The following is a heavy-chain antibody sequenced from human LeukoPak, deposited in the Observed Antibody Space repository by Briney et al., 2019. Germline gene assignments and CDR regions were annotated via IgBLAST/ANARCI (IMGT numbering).Heavy chain of an antibody. Sequence: SQTLSLTCTVSGGSISSGSYYWSWIRQPAGKGLEWIGRIYTSGSTNYNPSLKSRVTISVDTSKNQFSLKLSSVTAADTAVYYCARFPHDAFDIWGQGTMVTVSS. CDR3: ARFPHDAFDI. V-gene: IGHV4-61*02. CDR2: IYTSGST. J-gene: IGHJ3*02. CDR1: GGSISSGSYY.